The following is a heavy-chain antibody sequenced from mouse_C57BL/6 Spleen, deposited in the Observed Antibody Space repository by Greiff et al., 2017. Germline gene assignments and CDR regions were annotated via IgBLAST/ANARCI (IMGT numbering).Heavy chain of an antibody. J-gene: IGHJ4*01. D-gene: IGHD3-1*01. CDR2: ISNGGGST. Sequence: EVQLQESGGGLVQPGGSLKLSCAASGFTFSDYYMYWVRQTPEKRLEWVAYISNGGGSTYYPDTVQGRFTISRDNAKNTLYLQMSRLKSEDTAMYYCARQGDGLRNAMDYWGQGTSVTVSS. CDR3: ARQGDGLRNAMDY. V-gene: IGHV5-12*01. CDR1: GFTFSDYY.